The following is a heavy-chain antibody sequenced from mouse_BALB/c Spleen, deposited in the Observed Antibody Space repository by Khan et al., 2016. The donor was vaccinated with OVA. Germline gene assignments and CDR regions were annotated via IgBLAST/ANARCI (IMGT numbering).Heavy chain of an antibody. CDR3: ARVYGGDFDY. CDR2: ISYSGNT. V-gene: IGHV3-2*02. D-gene: IGHD1-1*01. CDR1: GYSITSDYA. Sequence: EVQLVESGPGLVKPSQSLSLTCTVTGYSITSDYAWNWIRQFPGNKLEWMGFISYSGNTNYNPSLKSRISITRDTTKNQFFLQLNSVTIEDTATYYCARVYGGDFDYWGQGTTLTVS. J-gene: IGHJ2*01.